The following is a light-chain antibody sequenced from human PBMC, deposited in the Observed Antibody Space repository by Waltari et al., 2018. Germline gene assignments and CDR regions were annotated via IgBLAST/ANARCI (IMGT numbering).Light chain of an antibody. CDR1: SSIIGAGYD. Sequence: QSVLTQPPSVSGAPGQRVTISCTGSSSIIGAGYDVHWYQQLPGTAPKLLIYGNTNRPSGVPDRFSGSKSGTSASLAITGLQADDEADYYCQSYDSSLKAVFGGGTKLTVL. CDR2: GNT. V-gene: IGLV1-40*01. J-gene: IGLJ2*01. CDR3: QSYDSSLKAV.